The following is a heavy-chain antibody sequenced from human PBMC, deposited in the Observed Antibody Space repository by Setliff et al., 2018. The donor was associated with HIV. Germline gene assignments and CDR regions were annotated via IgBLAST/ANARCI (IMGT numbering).Heavy chain of an antibody. D-gene: IGHD3-22*01. J-gene: IGHJ4*02. CDR3: ARGGPDYYDYPYFDS. Sequence: SETLSLTCSVSGGSINRGTYYWTWIRQSAGKGLEWIGHIYITGSTDYNPPLKSRVTISVDTSKNQFSLKLTSVTATDTAVYYCARGGPDYYDYPYFDSWGQGTLVTVSS. CDR2: IYITGST. V-gene: IGHV4-61*09. CDR1: GGSINRGTYY.